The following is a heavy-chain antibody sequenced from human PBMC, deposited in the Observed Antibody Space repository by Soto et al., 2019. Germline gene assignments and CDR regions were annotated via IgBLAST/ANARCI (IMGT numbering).Heavy chain of an antibody. CDR3: ARRSDFWSAQYDY. CDR2: IYYSGST. CDR1: GGSISSSTYC. V-gene: IGHV4-39*07. J-gene: IGHJ4*02. Sequence: TLSLTCTVSGGSISSSTYCWGWIRQPPGKGLEWLGTIYYSGSTYYNPSLNGRVTVSVDTSKNQFSLKLNSVTAADTAMYYCARRSDFWSAQYDYWGQGTLVTVSS. D-gene: IGHD3-3*01.